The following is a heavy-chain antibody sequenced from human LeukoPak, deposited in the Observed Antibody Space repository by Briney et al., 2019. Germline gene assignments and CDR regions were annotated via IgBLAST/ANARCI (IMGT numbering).Heavy chain of an antibody. V-gene: IGHV4-31*03. Sequence: SQTLSLTCTVSGGSISGGGYFWGWIRQHPGKGLEWIGYIYHSGTTYYNPSLQSRLTLSVDTSKNQFSLKLSSMTAADTAVYYCARNGDGSGSFYYFDYWGQGTLVTVSS. CDR1: GGSISGGGYF. J-gene: IGHJ4*02. D-gene: IGHD3-10*01. CDR2: IYHSGTT. CDR3: ARNGDGSGSFYYFDY.